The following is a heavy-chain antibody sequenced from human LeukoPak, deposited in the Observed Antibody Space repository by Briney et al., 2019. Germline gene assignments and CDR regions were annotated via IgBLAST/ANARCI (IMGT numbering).Heavy chain of an antibody. CDR1: GFTFGSYA. D-gene: IGHD6-13*01. V-gene: IGHV3-23*01. J-gene: IGHJ4*02. Sequence: GGSLRLSCAASGFTFGSYAMSWVRQAPGKGLEWVSDVSGSGGSTYYADSVKGRFTISRDNSKNTLYLQMNSLRAEDTAVYYCAKSAAAAGRTYFDSWGQGTLVTVSS. CDR3: AKSAAAAGRTYFDS. CDR2: VSGSGGST.